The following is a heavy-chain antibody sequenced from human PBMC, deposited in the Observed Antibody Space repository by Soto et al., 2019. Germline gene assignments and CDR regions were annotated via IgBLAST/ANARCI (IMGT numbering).Heavy chain of an antibody. CDR3: AKMERTQLWLLVQN. V-gene: IGHV4-31*03. D-gene: IGHD5-18*01. CDR2: ITYGGSV. J-gene: IGHJ4*02. Sequence: QVHLQESGPRLVKPSQTLSLSCSVSGASITNDDFFWTWVRQHPERGLEWLAYITYGGSVYKNTSLRSRLGVSIDKSKNQCSLNVTSMTAADAGVYYCAKMERTQLWLLVQNWGQGPLVTVSS. CDR1: GASITNDDFF.